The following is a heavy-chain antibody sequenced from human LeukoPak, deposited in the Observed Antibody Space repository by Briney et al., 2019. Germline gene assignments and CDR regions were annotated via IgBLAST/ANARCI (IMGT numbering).Heavy chain of an antibody. CDR3: ARATWIQRWKLFDY. J-gene: IGHJ4*02. CDR1: GFIFSSYA. CDR2: ISSNGGDT. Sequence: GGSLRLSCAASGFIFSSYAMHWIRQSPGKGLEYVPAISSNGGDTYYANFVKGRFTISRDNSKNTLYLQMGSLRADDMAVYYCARATWIQRWKLFDYWGQGTLVTVSS. V-gene: IGHV3-64*01. D-gene: IGHD5-18*01.